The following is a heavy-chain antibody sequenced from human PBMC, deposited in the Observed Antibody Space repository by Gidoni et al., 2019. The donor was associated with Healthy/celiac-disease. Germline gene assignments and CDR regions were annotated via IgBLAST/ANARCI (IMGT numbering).Heavy chain of an antibody. CDR3: AKADSSLVDY. Sequence: QVQLVESGGGVVQTGRSLRLSCAASGFTFSSYGMHWVSQAPGKGLELLAVRSYDGSTKSVAHSVQGRFTISTDNSKNTLYLQMNSLRAEYTAVYYCAKADSSLVDYWGQGTLVTVSS. CDR2: RSYDGSTK. D-gene: IGHD6-6*01. CDR1: GFTFSSYG. J-gene: IGHJ4*02. V-gene: IGHV3-30*18.